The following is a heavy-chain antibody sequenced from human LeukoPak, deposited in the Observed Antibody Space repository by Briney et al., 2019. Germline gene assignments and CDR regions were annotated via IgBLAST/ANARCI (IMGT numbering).Heavy chain of an antibody. V-gene: IGHV4-39*07. Sequence: SETLSLTCTVSGGSISSSSYYWGWIRQPPGKGLEWIGSIYYSGSTYYNPSLKSRVTISVDTSKNQFSLKLSSVTAADTAVYYCASVPKLSYGSGSPIFDYWGQGTLVTVSS. J-gene: IGHJ4*02. CDR1: GGSISSSSYY. CDR2: IYYSGST. CDR3: ASVPKLSYGSGSPIFDY. D-gene: IGHD3-10*01.